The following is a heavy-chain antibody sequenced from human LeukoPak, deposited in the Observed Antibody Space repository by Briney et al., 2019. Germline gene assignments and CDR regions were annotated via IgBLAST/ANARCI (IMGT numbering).Heavy chain of an antibody. Sequence: GGSLRLSCAASGFTVSSKYVSWVRQAPGKGLEWVSVIYSGGSTDYADSVKGRFTISRDNSENTLHLQMNSLRAEDTAVYYCARIPKTTYFDYWGQGTLVTVSS. V-gene: IGHV3-53*01. CDR3: ARIPKTTYFDY. CDR2: IYSGGST. D-gene: IGHD4-17*01. CDR1: GFTVSSKY. J-gene: IGHJ4*02.